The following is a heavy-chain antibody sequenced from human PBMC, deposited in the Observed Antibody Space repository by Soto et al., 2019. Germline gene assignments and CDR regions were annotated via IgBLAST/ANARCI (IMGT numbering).Heavy chain of an antibody. CDR2: IKPDGSEK. Sequence: GGSLRLSCAASGFTFSNYWMSWVRQAPGKGLEWVANIKPDGSEKYYVDSMKGRFTISRDNAKNSLYLQMNCLRAEDTAVYYCAREHCGGNCYPLSDYWGQGTLVTVSS. D-gene: IGHD2-21*01. CDR1: GFTFSNYW. J-gene: IGHJ4*02. CDR3: AREHCGGNCYPLSDY. V-gene: IGHV3-7*01.